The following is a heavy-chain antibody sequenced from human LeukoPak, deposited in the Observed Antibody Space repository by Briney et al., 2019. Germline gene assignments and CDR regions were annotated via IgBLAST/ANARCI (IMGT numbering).Heavy chain of an antibody. CDR2: IIPIFGTA. CDR1: GGTFSSYA. D-gene: IGHD2-2*02. J-gene: IGHJ4*02. Sequence: GASVKVSCMASGGTFSSYAISWVRQAPGQGLEWMGGIIPIFGTANYAQKFQGRVTITADESTSTAYMELSSLRSEDTAVYYCATCARNFYCYRFDYWGQGTLVTVSS. CDR3: ATCARNFYCYRFDY. V-gene: IGHV1-69*13.